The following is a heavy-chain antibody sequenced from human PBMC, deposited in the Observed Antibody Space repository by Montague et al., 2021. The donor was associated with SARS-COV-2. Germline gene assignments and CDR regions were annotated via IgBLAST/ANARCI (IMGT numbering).Heavy chain of an antibody. V-gene: IGHV4-39*07. J-gene: IGHJ6*02. CDR3: ARDKPDYDFWPGYGMDV. CDR2: KYYSGST. D-gene: IGHD3-3*01. Sequence: SETLSLTCTVSGASISSRSYYWGWIRQPPGKGLEWIGFKYYSGSTYYNPTLKSRVTISVDTSENQFSLKLSSVTAADTAVYYCARDKPDYDFWPGYGMDVWGQGTTVTVSS. CDR1: GASISSRSYY.